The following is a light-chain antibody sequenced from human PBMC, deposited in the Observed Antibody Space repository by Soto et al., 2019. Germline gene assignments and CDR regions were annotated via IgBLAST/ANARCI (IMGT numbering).Light chain of an antibody. CDR2: EVS. CDR1: SSDVGGYNY. V-gene: IGLV2-8*01. J-gene: IGLJ1*01. CDR3: SSYSAPNYHYV. Sequence: QSVLTQPPSASGSFGQSVTISCTGTSSDVGGYNYVSWYQQHPGKAPKLMIYEVSERPSGVPDRFSGSKSGNTASLTVSGLQADDEADYYCSSYSAPNYHYVFGTGTKVTVL.